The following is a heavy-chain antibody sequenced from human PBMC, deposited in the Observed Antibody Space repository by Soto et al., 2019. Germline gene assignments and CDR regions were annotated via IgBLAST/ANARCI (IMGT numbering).Heavy chain of an antibody. V-gene: IGHV4-4*02. D-gene: IGHD3-22*01. CDR2: IYHSGST. J-gene: IGHJ3*02. CDR3: AGPAPNYYDSSGYYLAFDI. CDR1: GGSIRSSNW. Sequence: SETLSLTCAVSGGSIRSSNWWSWVRQPPGKGLEWIGEIYHSGSTNYNPSLKSRVTISVDKSKNQFSLKLSSVTAADTAVYYCAGPAPNYYDSSGYYLAFDIWGQGXMVTV.